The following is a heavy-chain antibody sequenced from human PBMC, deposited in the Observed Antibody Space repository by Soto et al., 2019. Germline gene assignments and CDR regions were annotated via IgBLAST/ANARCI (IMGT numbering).Heavy chain of an antibody. Sequence: AHLEQSGVEVKKPGASVKVTCKASGYTFHSFGISWVRQAPGQGLEWMGWISTYNDKTNYAQKFRGRVTMATDISANTASMEQRSMRSDDTTAYYCARVHNNGYHTHIYFGMEAWGQGSTVIVSS. V-gene: IGHV1-18*01. CDR2: ISTYNDKT. D-gene: IGHD2-2*03. J-gene: IGHJ6*02. CDR1: GYTFHSFG. CDR3: ARVHNNGYHTHIYFGMEA.